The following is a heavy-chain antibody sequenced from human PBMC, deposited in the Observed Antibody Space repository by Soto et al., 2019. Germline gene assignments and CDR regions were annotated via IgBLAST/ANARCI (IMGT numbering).Heavy chain of an antibody. CDR3: ASKRGYSYGPGKGAFDY. CDR1: GGTFSSYA. CDR2: IIPIFGTA. V-gene: IGHV1-69*13. Sequence: SVKVSCRASGGTFSSYAISWVRQAPGQGLEWMGGIIPIFGTANYAQKFQGRVTITADESTSTAYMELSSLRSEDTAVYYCASKRGYSYGPGKGAFDYWGQGTLVTVSS. D-gene: IGHD5-18*01. J-gene: IGHJ4*02.